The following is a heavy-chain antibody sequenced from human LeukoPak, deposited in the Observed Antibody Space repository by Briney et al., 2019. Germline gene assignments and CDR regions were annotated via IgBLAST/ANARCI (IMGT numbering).Heavy chain of an antibody. J-gene: IGHJ5*02. Sequence: GRSLRLSCAASGFTFSSYAMHWVRQAPGKGLEWVAVKSYDGSNKYYADSVKGRFTISRDNSKNTLYLQMNSLRAEDTAVYYCARGRGSGSYYNSPGWFDPWGQGTLVTVSS. V-gene: IGHV3-30-3*01. CDR3: ARGRGSGSYYNSPGWFDP. D-gene: IGHD3-10*01. CDR1: GFTFSSYA. CDR2: KSYDGSNK.